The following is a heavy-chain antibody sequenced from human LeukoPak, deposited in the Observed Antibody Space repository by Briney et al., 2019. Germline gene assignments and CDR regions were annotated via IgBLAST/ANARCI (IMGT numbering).Heavy chain of an antibody. CDR3: ARAIVVVPAAKRKGYYYMDV. CDR1: GGSISSYY. Sequence: SETLSLTCTVSGGSISSYYWSWIRQPPGKGLEWIGYIYYSGSTNYNPSLKSRVTISVDTSKNQFSLKLSSVTAADTAVYYCARAIVVVPAAKRKGYYYMDVWGKGTTVTVSS. V-gene: IGHV4-59*12. D-gene: IGHD2-2*01. CDR2: IYYSGST. J-gene: IGHJ6*03.